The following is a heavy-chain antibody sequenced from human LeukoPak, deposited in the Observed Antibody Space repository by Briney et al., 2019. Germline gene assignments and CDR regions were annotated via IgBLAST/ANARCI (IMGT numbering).Heavy chain of an antibody. J-gene: IGHJ4*02. Sequence: TSETLSLTCTVSGGSISSYYWTWIRQPAGRGLEWIGRIYSSGSTDYNPSLKSRITMSLDTSKNQFSLKLRSVTAADTAVYYCARVYCSGGNCYHFDHWGQGTLVTVSS. V-gene: IGHV4-4*07. D-gene: IGHD2-15*01. CDR3: ARVYCSGGNCYHFDH. CDR1: GGSISSYY. CDR2: IYSSGST.